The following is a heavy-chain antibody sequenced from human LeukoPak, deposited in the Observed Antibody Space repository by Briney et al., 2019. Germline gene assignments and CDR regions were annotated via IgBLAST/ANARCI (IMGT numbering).Heavy chain of an antibody. J-gene: IGHJ6*02. Sequence: GGSLRLSCAASGFTFSSYGMHWVRQAPDKGLEWVAFIRYDGSNKYYADSVKGRFTISRDNSKNTLYLQMNSLRAEDTAVYYCAKVPAAIDYYYYGMDVWGQGTTVTVSS. V-gene: IGHV3-30*02. CDR3: AKVPAAIDYYYYGMDV. CDR1: GFTFSSYG. D-gene: IGHD2-2*01. CDR2: IRYDGSNK.